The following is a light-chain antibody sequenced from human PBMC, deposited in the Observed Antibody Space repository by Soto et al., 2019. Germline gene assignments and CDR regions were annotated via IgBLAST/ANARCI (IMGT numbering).Light chain of an antibody. V-gene: IGLV2-23*01. Sequence: QSVLTQPASVSGSPGQSITISCTGTSSDVGSYNLVSWYQQHPGKAHKLMIYEGSKRPSGVSNRFSGSKSGNTASLTISGLQAEDEADYYCCSYAGSSTLVFGGGTKVTVL. CDR3: CSYAGSSTLV. J-gene: IGLJ2*01. CDR1: SSDVGSYNL. CDR2: EGS.